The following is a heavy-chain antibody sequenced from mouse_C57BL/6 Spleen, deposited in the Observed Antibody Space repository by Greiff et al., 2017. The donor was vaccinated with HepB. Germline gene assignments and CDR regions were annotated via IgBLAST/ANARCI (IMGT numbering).Heavy chain of an antibody. Sequence: QVQLQQPGAELVMPGASVKLSCKASGYTFTSYWMHWVKQRPGQGLEWIGEIDPSDSYTNYNQKFKGKSTLTVDKSSSTAYMQLSSLTSGDSAVYYCARGNWDVDYGGQGTTLTVSS. J-gene: IGHJ2*01. CDR3: ARGNWDVDY. V-gene: IGHV1-69*01. CDR1: GYTFTSYW. CDR2: IDPSDSYT. D-gene: IGHD4-1*01.